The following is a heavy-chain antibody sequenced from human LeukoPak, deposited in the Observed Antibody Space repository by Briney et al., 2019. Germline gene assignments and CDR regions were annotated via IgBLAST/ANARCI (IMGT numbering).Heavy chain of an antibody. D-gene: IGHD4-17*01. CDR2: ISYNGRNE. Sequence: GGSLRLSCAASGFTLSSYGMHWVRQAPGKGLEWVTFISYNGRNEYYADSVRGRFTISRDNSKNTLYLQMNSLRAEDTAVYYCAKDNGDYYDYWGQGTLVTVSS. V-gene: IGHV3-30*18. CDR1: GFTLSSYG. J-gene: IGHJ4*02. CDR3: AKDNGDYYDY.